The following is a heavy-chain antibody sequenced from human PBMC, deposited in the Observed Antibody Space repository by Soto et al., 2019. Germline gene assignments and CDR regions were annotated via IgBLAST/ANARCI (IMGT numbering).Heavy chain of an antibody. V-gene: IGHV1-69*06. CDR2: IIPTFGTA. J-gene: IGHJ3*02. Sequence: SVEVSCHASGCTFSSYAIRLVRQAPGQGLEWMGGIIPTFGTANYAQKFQGRVTITADKSTSTAYMELSSLRSEDTAVYYCARDANTYYIIVLPYAFDIWGQGTMVTVSS. CDR3: ARDANTYYIIVLPYAFDI. CDR1: GCTFSSYA. D-gene: IGHD3-22*01.